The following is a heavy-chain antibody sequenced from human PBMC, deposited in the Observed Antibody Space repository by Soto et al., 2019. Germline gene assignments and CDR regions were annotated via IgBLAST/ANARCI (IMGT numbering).Heavy chain of an antibody. CDR2: IYYSGST. CDR1: GGSISSYY. V-gene: IGHV4-59*01. CDR3: AAGPNYYYYYMDV. J-gene: IGHJ6*03. Sequence: PSETRSLTCTVSGGSISSYYWSWIRQPPGKGLEWIGYIYYSGSTNYNPSLKSRDNISVDTSKNQFSLKMSSVTAADTAVYYCAAGPNYYYYYMDVWGKGTTVTVSS.